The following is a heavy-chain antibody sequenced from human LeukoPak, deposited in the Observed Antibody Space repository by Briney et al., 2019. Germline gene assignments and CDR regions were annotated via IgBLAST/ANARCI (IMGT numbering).Heavy chain of an antibody. D-gene: IGHD2-2*01. CDR1: GGSFSDYH. Sequence: PSETLSLTCAVYGGSFSDYHWTWIRQSPGKGLEWIGEITHSGSTDYNPSLRSRVTISVDTSKKQFSLKVTSVTAADTAVYYCAREDSTSLKYAFHIWGQGTMVTVSS. V-gene: IGHV4-34*01. CDR3: AREDSTSLKYAFHI. J-gene: IGHJ3*02. CDR2: ITHSGST.